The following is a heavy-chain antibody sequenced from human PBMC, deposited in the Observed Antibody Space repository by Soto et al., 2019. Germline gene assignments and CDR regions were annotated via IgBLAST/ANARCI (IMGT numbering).Heavy chain of an antibody. V-gene: IGHV4-4*07. CDR1: DDFISSYY. J-gene: IGHJ6*02. Sequence: SETLSLTCTVSDDFISSYYWNWIRQPAGNGLEWIGRVSANGATNYNPSLESRVTMSVDTSKNQFSLKLTSVTAADTAVYFCARADYEILTGSYAMDVWRQGTTVTVSS. CDR2: VSANGAT. D-gene: IGHD3-9*01. CDR3: ARADYEILTGSYAMDV.